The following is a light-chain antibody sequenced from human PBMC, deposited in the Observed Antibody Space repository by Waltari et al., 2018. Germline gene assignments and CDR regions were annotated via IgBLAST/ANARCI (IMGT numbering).Light chain of an antibody. V-gene: IGLV2-8*01. CDR3: TSYAGSNNVV. J-gene: IGLJ2*01. CDR1: SSDVSNYNY. CDR2: EVT. Sequence: QSALTQPPSASGSPGQSVTISCTGISSDVSNYNYVSWYPHHPGKAPKLTLYEVTKRPSGIPVRLSGSKSGNTASLTISGLQAEDEASYYCTSYAGSNNVVFGGGTKVTVL.